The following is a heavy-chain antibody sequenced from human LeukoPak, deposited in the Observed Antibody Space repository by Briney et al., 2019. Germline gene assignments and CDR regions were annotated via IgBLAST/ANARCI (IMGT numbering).Heavy chain of an antibody. V-gene: IGHV2-5*02. Sequence: ESGPTLVNPTQTLTLTCTFSGFSLSTSGVGVGWIRQPPGKALEWLALIYWDDDKSYRPSLKSRLTITKDTSKNQVVLTMTNMDPVDTATYYRARNPRSSGWLPFDYWGQGTLVTVSS. CDR2: IYWDDDK. D-gene: IGHD6-19*01. CDR3: ARNPRSSGWLPFDY. J-gene: IGHJ4*02. CDR1: GFSLSTSGVG.